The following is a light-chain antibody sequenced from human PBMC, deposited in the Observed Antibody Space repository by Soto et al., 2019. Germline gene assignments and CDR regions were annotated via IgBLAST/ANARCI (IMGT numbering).Light chain of an antibody. V-gene: IGKV1-5*01. CDR2: DAS. Sequence: DIQMTQSPSTLSASVGDRVTITCRASQSISSLLAWYQQKPGKAPKLLIYDASSLESGVPSRFSGSGSGTEFTLTISSLQPDDFATYYCQQYNSYSPSWTFGQGTKWIS. J-gene: IGKJ1*01. CDR3: QQYNSYSPSWT. CDR1: QSISSL.